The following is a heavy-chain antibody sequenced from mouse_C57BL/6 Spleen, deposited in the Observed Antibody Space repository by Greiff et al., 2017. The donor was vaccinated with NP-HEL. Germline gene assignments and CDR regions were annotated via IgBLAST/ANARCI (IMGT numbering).Heavy chain of an antibody. CDR1: GYAFSSYW. D-gene: IGHD4-1*01. J-gene: IGHJ3*01. CDR2: IYPGDGDT. V-gene: IGHV1-80*01. CDR3: AREELGEAGFAY. Sequence: QVQLKQSGAELVKPGASVKISCKASGYAFSSYWMNWVKQRPGKGLEWIGQIYPGDGDTNYNGKFKGKATLTADKSSSTAYMQLSSLTSEDSAVYFCAREELGEAGFAYWGQGTLVTVSA.